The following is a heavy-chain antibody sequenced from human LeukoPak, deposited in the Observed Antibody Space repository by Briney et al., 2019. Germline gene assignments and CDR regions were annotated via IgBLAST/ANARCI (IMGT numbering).Heavy chain of an antibody. CDR1: GFTFSSFW. CDR3: ARFYANEWELPH. J-gene: IGHJ4*02. CDR2: IKQDGSEI. Sequence: GGSLRLSCAASGFTFSSFWMSWVRQVPGKGLEWVANIKQDGSEIFYVDSVKGRFTISRDNAKNSLYLQMNSLRAEDTAVYYCARFYANEWELPHWGQGTLVTVSS. D-gene: IGHD1-26*01. V-gene: IGHV3-7*01.